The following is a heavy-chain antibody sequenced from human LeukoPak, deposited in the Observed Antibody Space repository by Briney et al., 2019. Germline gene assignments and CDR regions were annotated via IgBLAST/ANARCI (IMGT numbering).Heavy chain of an antibody. V-gene: IGHV3-9*01. CDR2: ISWNSGSI. CDR3: AREVSCSSTSCLGAFDI. Sequence: GRSLRLSCAASGFTFDDYAMHWVRHAPGKGLEWVSGISWNSGSIGYADSVKGRFTISRDNAKNSLYLQMNSLRAEDTAVYYCAREVSCSSTSCLGAFDIWGQGTMVTVSS. CDR1: GFTFDDYA. D-gene: IGHD2-2*01. J-gene: IGHJ3*02.